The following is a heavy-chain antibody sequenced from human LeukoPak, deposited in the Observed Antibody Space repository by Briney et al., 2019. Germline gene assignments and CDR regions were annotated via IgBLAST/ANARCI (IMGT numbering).Heavy chain of an antibody. Sequence: SETLSLTCGVSGVPFSNYYWSWVRQSPTQGLEWIGEINHSGYTNYNPSLKSRVTMSIDTSKNQFSLKLTSVTAADAGVYYCTRAVAGHPDWGQRTLVTVSS. CDR1: GVPFSNYY. CDR3: TRAVAGHPD. V-gene: IGHV4-34*01. CDR2: INHSGYT. D-gene: IGHD6-19*01. J-gene: IGHJ4*02.